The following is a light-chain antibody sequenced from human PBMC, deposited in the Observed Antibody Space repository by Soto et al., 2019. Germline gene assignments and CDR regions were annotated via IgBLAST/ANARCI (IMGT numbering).Light chain of an antibody. V-gene: IGKV3-20*01. Sequence: EIVLTQSPGTLSLSPGEEVTPSGRPGQGITTSYVACYQHKPGKAPRLLTYRAPTRPTAIPDRFSGSGSGTAFTLTISRLEPEDSAVFYCQQYGSSPGTFGQGTKLEIK. CDR3: QQYGSSPGT. CDR1: QGITTSY. J-gene: IGKJ2*01. CDR2: RAP.